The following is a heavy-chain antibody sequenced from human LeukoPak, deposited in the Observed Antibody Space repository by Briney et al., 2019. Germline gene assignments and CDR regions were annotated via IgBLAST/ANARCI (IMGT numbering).Heavy chain of an antibody. Sequence: GGSLRLSCAASGFTFSSYGMHWVRQAPGKGLEWVANIKQDGSEKYYVDSVKGRFTISRDNAKNSLYLQMNSLRAEDTAVYYCARARGANIVVVVAATARYYFDYWGQGTLVTVSS. J-gene: IGHJ4*02. CDR1: GFTFSSYG. CDR2: IKQDGSEK. D-gene: IGHD2-15*01. V-gene: IGHV3-7*01. CDR3: ARARGANIVVVVAATARYYFDY.